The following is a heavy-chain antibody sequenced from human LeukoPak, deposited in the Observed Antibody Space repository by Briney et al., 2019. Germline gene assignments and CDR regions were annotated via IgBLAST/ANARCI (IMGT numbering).Heavy chain of an antibody. CDR1: GGSISRGDYS. CDR2: IYHSGST. Sequence: PSHPLSLTCAVSGGSISRGDYSWSWIRQPPGKGLQWIGYIYHSGSTYYNPSLKSRVTISVDTSKNQFSLKLSSVTAADTAVYYCARGFMAAAGTVQPIAASGFDPWGQGTLVTVSS. CDR3: ARGFMAAAGTVQPIAASGFDP. D-gene: IGHD6-13*01. V-gene: IGHV4-30-2*01. J-gene: IGHJ5*02.